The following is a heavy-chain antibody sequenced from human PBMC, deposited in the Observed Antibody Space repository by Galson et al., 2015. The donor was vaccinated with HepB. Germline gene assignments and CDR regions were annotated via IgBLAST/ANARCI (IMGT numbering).Heavy chain of an antibody. J-gene: IGHJ5*02. CDR1: GFTFSSYA. V-gene: IGHV3-23*01. Sequence: SLRLSCAASGFTFSSYAMSWVRQAPGKGLEWVSAISGSGGSTYYADPVKGRFTISRDNSKNTLYLQMNSLRAADTAVYYCARGGSSGYDWGWFDPWGQGTLVTVSS. D-gene: IGHD5-12*01. CDR3: ARGGSSGYDWGWFDP. CDR2: ISGSGGST.